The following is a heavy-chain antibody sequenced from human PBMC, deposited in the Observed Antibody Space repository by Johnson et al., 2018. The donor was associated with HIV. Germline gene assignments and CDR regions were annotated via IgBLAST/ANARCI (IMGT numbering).Heavy chain of an antibody. Sequence: QMQLVESGGGLVKPGGSLRLSCAASGFIFSDYYMSWIRQAPGKGLEWVSYISSSGTNIYYADSVKGRFTISRDNSKNTLYLQMNSLRAEDTAVYYCARDQYSTSDDDAFDIWGQGTMVTVSS. CDR2: ISSSGTNI. CDR1: GFIFSDYY. D-gene: IGHD6-6*01. J-gene: IGHJ3*02. CDR3: ARDQYSTSDDDAFDI. V-gene: IGHV3-11*04.